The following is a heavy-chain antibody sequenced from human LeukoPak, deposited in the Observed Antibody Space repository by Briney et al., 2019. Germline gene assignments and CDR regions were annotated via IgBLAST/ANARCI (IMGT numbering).Heavy chain of an antibody. CDR1: GASMSNYY. V-gene: IGHV4-39*07. Sequence: ASETLSLTCNVSGASMSNYYWVWIRQPPGKGLEWIGSIYHSGTTYSGSTYYNPSLKSRVTISVDTSKNQFSLKLSSVTAADTAVYYCARGGYYGSGNDFRFDPWGQGTLVTVSS. CDR2: IYHSGTTYSGST. CDR3: ARGGYYGSGNDFRFDP. J-gene: IGHJ5*02. D-gene: IGHD3-10*01.